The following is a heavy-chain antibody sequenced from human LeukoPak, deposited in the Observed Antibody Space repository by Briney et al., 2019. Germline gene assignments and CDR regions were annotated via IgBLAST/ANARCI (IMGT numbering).Heavy chain of an antibody. D-gene: IGHD1-26*01. J-gene: IGHJ4*02. CDR1: GFTFSSYS. CDR2: ISSSSSTI. CDR3: ARDGGVGADY. V-gene: IGHV3-48*01. Sequence: PGGSLRLSCAASGFTFSSYSMNWVRQAPGKGLEWVSYISSSSSTIYYADSVKGRFTIFRDNAKNSLYLQMNSLRAEDTAVYYCARDGGVGADYWGQGTLVTVSS.